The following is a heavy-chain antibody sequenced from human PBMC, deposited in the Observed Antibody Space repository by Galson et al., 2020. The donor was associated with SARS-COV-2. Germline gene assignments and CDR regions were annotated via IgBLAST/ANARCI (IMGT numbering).Heavy chain of an antibody. J-gene: IGHJ4*02. V-gene: IGHV3-15*01. CDR1: GFSFSNAW. CDR2: IKSKTDGGTT. Sequence: GESLKISCAASGFSFSNAWMSWVRQAPGKGLEWVGRIKSKTDGGTTDYAAPVKGRFTISRDDSKNTLYLQMNSLKTEDTAVYYCATERSSSWYRREYSFDYWGQGTLVTVSS. CDR3: ATERSSSWYRREYSFDY. D-gene: IGHD6-13*01.